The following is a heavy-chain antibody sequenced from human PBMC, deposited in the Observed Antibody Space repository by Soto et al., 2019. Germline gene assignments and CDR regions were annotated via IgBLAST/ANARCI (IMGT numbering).Heavy chain of an antibody. Sequence: GGSLRLSCAASGFTFSSYWMHWVRQAPGKGLVWVSRINSDGSSTSYADSVKGRFTISRDNAKNTLYLQMNSLRAEDTAVYYCAREEYYYDSSGYYGRRGPWGQGTLVTV. CDR1: GFTFSSYW. J-gene: IGHJ4*02. V-gene: IGHV3-74*01. CDR3: AREEYYYDSSGYYGRRGP. D-gene: IGHD3-22*01. CDR2: INSDGSST.